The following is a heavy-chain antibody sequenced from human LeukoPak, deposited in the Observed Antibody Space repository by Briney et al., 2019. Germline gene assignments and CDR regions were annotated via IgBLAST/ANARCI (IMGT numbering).Heavy chain of an antibody. Sequence: SVKVSCKASGYTFTSYDINWVRQAPGQGLEWMGWISAYNGNTNCAQKLQGRVTMTTDTSTSTAYMELRSLRSDDTAVYFCARHSSGWYWFDPWGQGTLVTVSS. D-gene: IGHD6-13*01. CDR1: GYTFTSYD. CDR3: ARHSSGWYWFDP. V-gene: IGHV1-18*01. CDR2: ISAYNGNT. J-gene: IGHJ5*02.